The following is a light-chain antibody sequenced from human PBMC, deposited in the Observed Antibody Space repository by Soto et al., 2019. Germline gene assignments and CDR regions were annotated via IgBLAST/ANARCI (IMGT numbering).Light chain of an antibody. Sequence: AIQMTQSPSSLSASVGDRVTITCRASQGIRSDLAWYQQKPGKAPNVLIYAASTLERGVPSRFSGSGSGTDFTLTISSLQPEDFATYYCLQDNSFPLSFGGGTKVEVK. V-gene: IGKV1-6*01. CDR3: LQDNSFPLS. CDR1: QGIRSD. J-gene: IGKJ4*01. CDR2: AAS.